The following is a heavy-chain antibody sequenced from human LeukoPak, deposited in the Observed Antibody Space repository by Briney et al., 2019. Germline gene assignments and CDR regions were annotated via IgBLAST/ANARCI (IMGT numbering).Heavy chain of an antibody. J-gene: IGHJ3*02. CDR1: GYTFTSYG. CDR3: ARDAAAAGPDDAFDI. CDR2: ISAYNGNT. V-gene: IGHV1-18*01. D-gene: IGHD6-13*01. Sequence: GASVTVSCKASGYTFTSYGISWVRQAPGQGLEWMGWISAYNGNTNYAQKLQGRVTMTTDTSTSTAYMELRSLRSDDTAVYYCARDAAAAGPDDAFDIWGQGTMVTVSS.